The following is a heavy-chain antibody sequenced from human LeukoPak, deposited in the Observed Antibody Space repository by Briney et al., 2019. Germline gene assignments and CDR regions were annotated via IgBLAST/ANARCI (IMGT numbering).Heavy chain of an antibody. CDR1: GGTFSSYA. Sequence: GASVKVSCKASGGTFSSYAIRWVRQAPGQGLEWMGGIIPIFGTANYAQKFQGRVTITTDESTSTAYMELSSLRSEDTAVYYCASGKTTVVNDYWGQGTLVTVSS. J-gene: IGHJ4*02. D-gene: IGHD4-23*01. V-gene: IGHV1-69*05. CDR3: ASGKTTVVNDY. CDR2: IIPIFGTA.